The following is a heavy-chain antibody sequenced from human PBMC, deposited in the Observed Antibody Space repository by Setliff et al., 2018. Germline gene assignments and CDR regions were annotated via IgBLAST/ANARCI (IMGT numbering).Heavy chain of an antibody. D-gene: IGHD3-16*01. CDR2: ISTGSTHI. CDR3: TRATPDSRNYYYTADY. Sequence: GGSLRLSCAASGFTFNTYSMIWLRQAPGTGLEWISSISTGSTHIYYADSVKGRFTISRDNTKNSLYLQMNSLRAEDTAVYYCTRATPDSRNYYYTADYWGQGTLVTVSS. J-gene: IGHJ4*02. CDR1: GFTFNTYS. V-gene: IGHV3-21*01.